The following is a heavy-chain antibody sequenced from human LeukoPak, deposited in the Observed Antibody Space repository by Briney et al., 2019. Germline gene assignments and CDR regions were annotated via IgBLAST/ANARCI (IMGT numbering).Heavy chain of an antibody. CDR2: IYYSGST. Sequence: SETLSLTCTVSGGSISSSSYYWGWIRQPPGKGLEWIGSIYYSGSTYYNPSLKSRVTISVDTSKNQFSLKLSSVTAADTAVYYCAAPRNGVIGIAFDIWGQGTMVTVSS. D-gene: IGHD2-8*01. CDR3: AAPRNGVIGIAFDI. V-gene: IGHV4-39*07. CDR1: GGSISSSSYY. J-gene: IGHJ3*02.